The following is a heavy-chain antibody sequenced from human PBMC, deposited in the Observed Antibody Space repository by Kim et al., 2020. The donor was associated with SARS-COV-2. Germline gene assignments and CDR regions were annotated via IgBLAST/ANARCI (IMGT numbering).Heavy chain of an antibody. CDR3: ASGVAVAGLDMDM. J-gene: IGHJ4*02. CDR1: GYTFTGYY. Sequence: ASVKVSCKASGYTFTGYYMHWVRQAPGQGLEWMGRINPNSGGTNYAQKFQGRVTMTRDTSISTAYMELSRLRSDDTAVYYCASGVAVAGLDMDMWGQGTLVTVSS. D-gene: IGHD6-19*01. CDR2: INPNSGGT. V-gene: IGHV1-2*06.